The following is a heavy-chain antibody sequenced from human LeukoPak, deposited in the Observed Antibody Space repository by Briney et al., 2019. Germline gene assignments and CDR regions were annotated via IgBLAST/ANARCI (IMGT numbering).Heavy chain of an antibody. CDR1: GFTLSNYW. D-gene: IGHD3-22*01. CDR2: VNSDGRST. J-gene: IGHJ4*02. Sequence: GGSLRLSCAASGFTLSNYWMHWVRQAPGKGLVWVSRVNSDGRSTIYAHAVKGRFTISRDNAKNTLYLQMNSLRAEHTAVYYCARGYYDSSGYYLIDEWGQGTLVTVPS. CDR3: ARGYYDSSGYYLIDE. V-gene: IGHV3-74*01.